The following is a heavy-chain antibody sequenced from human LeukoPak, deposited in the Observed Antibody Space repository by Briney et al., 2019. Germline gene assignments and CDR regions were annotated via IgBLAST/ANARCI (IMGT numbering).Heavy chain of an antibody. Sequence: GASVKVSCKASGGTFSSYAISWVRQAPGQGLEWMGGIIPIFGTANYAQKFQGRVTITTDESTSTAYMELSSLRSEDTTVYYCARAATYYYDSSGYYSLYYFDYWGQGTLVTVSS. D-gene: IGHD3-22*01. CDR2: IIPIFGTA. V-gene: IGHV1-69*05. CDR1: GGTFSSYA. CDR3: ARAATYYYDSSGYYSLYYFDY. J-gene: IGHJ4*02.